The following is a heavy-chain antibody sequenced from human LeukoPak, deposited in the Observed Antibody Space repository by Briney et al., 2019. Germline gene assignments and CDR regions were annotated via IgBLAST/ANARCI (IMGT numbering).Heavy chain of an antibody. V-gene: IGHV1-2*04. D-gene: IGHD2-2*01. Sequence: ASVKVSCKAYGYTFTGYYMHWVRQAPGQGLEWMGWINPNSGGTNYVQKFQGWVTMTRDTSISTAYMELSRLTSDDTAVYYCARAGPSKPFDYWGQGTLVTVSS. CDR1: GYTFTGYY. CDR3: ARAGPSKPFDY. J-gene: IGHJ4*02. CDR2: INPNSGGT.